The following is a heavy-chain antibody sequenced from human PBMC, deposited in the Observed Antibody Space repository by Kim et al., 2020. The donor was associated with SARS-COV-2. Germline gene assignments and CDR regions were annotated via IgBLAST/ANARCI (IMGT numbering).Heavy chain of an antibody. V-gene: IGHV1-46*01. D-gene: IGHD6-19*01. CDR3: ARTYSSGWYGGYNWFDP. Sequence: ASVKVSCKASGYTFTSYYMHWVRQAPGQGLEWMGIINPSGGSTSYAQKFQGRVTMTRDTSTSTVYMELSSLRSEDTAVYYCARTYSSGWYGGYNWFDPWGQGTLVTVSS. CDR1: GYTFTSYY. J-gene: IGHJ5*02. CDR2: INPSGGST.